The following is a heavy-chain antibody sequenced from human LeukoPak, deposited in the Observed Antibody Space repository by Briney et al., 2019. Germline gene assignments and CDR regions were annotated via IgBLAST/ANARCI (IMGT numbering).Heavy chain of an antibody. V-gene: IGHV3-48*01. Sequence: GGSLRLSCTTSGLTFTNAWMTWVRQAPGKGLEWVSYISSSGTTISYAQSVKGRFTITRDNAQNSLTLHMNTLRADDTAVYYCAKDGGTHFDHWGQGTLVTVSS. CDR1: GLTFTNAW. CDR2: ISSSGTTI. D-gene: IGHD1-26*01. CDR3: AKDGGTHFDH. J-gene: IGHJ4*02.